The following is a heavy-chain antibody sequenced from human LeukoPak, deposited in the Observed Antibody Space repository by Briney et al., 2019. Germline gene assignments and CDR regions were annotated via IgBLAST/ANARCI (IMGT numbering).Heavy chain of an antibody. CDR2: IYQRDIT. D-gene: IGHD3-16*01. Sequence: SETLSLTCTVSGGSVTSGGYYWSWIRQPPGKGLEWVGYIYQRDITLSNPSLKSRVTISLDRAKNQFSLRLNSVTAADTAVYYCARGGYNWFDPWGQGTLVTVSS. V-gene: IGHV4-30-2*01. J-gene: IGHJ5*02. CDR3: ARGGYNWFDP. CDR1: GGSVTSGGYY.